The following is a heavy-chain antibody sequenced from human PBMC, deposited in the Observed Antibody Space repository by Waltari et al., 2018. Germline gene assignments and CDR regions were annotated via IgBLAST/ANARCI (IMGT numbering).Heavy chain of an antibody. V-gene: IGHV3-48*01. Sequence: EVQLVESGGGLVQPGGSLRLSCAASGFTFSSYSMTWVRQAPGKGLEWVSYISSSSSTIYYADSVKGRFTISRDNAKNSLYLQMNSLRAEDTAVYYCARTYYDFWSGYRGGYYYYGMDVWGQGTTVTVSS. D-gene: IGHD3-3*01. J-gene: IGHJ6*02. CDR2: ISSSSSTI. CDR1: GFTFSSYS. CDR3: ARTYYDFWSGYRGGYYYYGMDV.